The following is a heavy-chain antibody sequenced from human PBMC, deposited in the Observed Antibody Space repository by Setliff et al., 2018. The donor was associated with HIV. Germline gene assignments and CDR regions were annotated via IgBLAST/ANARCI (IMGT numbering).Heavy chain of an antibody. D-gene: IGHD3-9*01. J-gene: IGHJ4*02. CDR2: IYHSGIT. Sequence: SETLSLTCDVSGLSVSSGYGWGWVRQPPGKGLEWIGTIYHSGITQYNPSLKGRVTMSVDSSKNQFYLKLSSVTAADTAVYYCTRGDYDILTGSATGSDSWGQGMLVTVS. CDR1: GLSVSSGYG. CDR3: TRGDYDILTGSATGSDS. V-gene: IGHV4-38-2*01.